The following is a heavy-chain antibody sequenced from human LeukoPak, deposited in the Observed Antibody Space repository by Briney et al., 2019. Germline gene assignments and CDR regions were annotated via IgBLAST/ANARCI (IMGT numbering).Heavy chain of an antibody. CDR3: ARERGVSHPFDC. V-gene: IGHV3-74*01. CDR2: IKNDGSGI. D-gene: IGHD2-21*01. CDR1: GFNFINTW. J-gene: IGHJ4*02. Sequence: PGGSLRLSCAASGFNFINTWMHWVRQAPGKGLVWVARIKNDGSGIIYADSVKGRFTISRDNARNTLYLQMNSLRAEDTAVYYCARERGVSHPFDCWGQGTLVTVSS.